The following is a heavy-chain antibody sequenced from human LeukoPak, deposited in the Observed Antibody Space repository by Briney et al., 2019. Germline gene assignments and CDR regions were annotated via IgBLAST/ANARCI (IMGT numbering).Heavy chain of an antibody. CDR3: AKDGGLWVSAHWGDS. D-gene: IGHD7-27*01. CDR2: ITTSDGNT. CDR1: GFTFSSYT. J-gene: IGHJ4*02. Sequence: GGSLRLFCAASGFTFSSYTMSWVCQAPGKGLEWVSTITTSDGNTYYADSVKGRFTVSRGNSKNTLFLQMNSLRAEDTAVYYCAKDGGLWVSAHWGDSWGRGTLVTVSS. V-gene: IGHV3-23*01.